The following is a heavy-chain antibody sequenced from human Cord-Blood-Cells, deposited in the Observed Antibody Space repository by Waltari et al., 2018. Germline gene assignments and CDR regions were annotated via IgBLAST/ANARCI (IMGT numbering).Heavy chain of an antibody. J-gene: IGHJ3*02. CDR3: ARALYQQDAFDI. D-gene: IGHD2-2*01. CDR1: GFTFSSYS. V-gene: IGHV3-48*01. Sequence: EVQLVESGGGLVQPGGSLRLSCAASGFTFSSYSMNWVRQAPGKGVEWVSYISSSSSTIYYADSVKGRFTISRDNAKNSLYLQMNSLRAEDTAVYYCARALYQQDAFDIWGQGTMVTVSS. CDR2: ISSSSSTI.